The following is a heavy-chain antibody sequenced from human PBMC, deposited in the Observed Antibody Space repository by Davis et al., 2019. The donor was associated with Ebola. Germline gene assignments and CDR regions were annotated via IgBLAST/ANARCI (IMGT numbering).Heavy chain of an antibody. CDR1: GFTFSGSA. CDR3: TVTTVTTGSDY. Sequence: GGSLRLSCAASGFTFSGSAMHWVRQASGKGLEGGGRIRSKANSYATAYAASVKGGFTISRDDSKNTGYLQMNRLKTEDTAVYYCTVTTVTTGSDYWGQGTLVTVSS. V-gene: IGHV3-73*01. D-gene: IGHD4-11*01. J-gene: IGHJ4*02. CDR2: IRSKANSYAT.